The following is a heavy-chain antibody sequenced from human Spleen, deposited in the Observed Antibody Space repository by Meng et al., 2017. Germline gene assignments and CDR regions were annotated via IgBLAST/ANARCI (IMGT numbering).Heavy chain of an antibody. CDR1: GDSXSSNSAA. D-gene: IGHD6-19*01. CDR2: TXXXXRXXX. Sequence: QVQLXXXGPXLXKPSQTLXXTCAXSGDSXSSNSAAWSWIRQSPSRGLEWLGRTXXXXRXXXXXXXSVKXXXTINXXXSKXXXXXQLXXXXXEXXXVYYXXXXSVAGPATVFDYWGQGTLVTVSS. J-gene: IGHJ4*02. CDR3: XXXSVAGPATVFDY. V-gene: IGHV6-1*01.